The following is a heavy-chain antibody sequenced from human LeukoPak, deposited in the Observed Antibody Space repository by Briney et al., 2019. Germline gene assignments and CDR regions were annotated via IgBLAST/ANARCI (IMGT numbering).Heavy chain of an antibody. CDR2: INHSGST. D-gene: IGHD2-2*01. J-gene: IGHJ6*03. Sequence: SETLSLTCAVYGVSFSDYYWSWIRQPPGKGLEWIGEINHSGSTNYNPSLKSRVTMSVDTSKNQFSLKLSSVTGADTAVYYCARALPDYYYFYMDVWGKGTTVTVSS. CDR3: ARALPDYYYFYMDV. V-gene: IGHV4-34*01. CDR1: GVSFSDYY.